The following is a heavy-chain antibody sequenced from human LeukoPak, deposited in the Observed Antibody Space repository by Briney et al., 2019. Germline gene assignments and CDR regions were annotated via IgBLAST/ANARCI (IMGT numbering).Heavy chain of an antibody. Sequence: PGGSLRLSCAASGFTLSSYWMSWVRQAPGKGLEWVANIKQDGSEKYYVDSVKGRFTISRDNAKNSLYLQMNSLRAEDTAVYYCARDNNDYGDLGAFDIWGQGTMVTVSS. V-gene: IGHV3-7*01. CDR1: GFTLSSYW. J-gene: IGHJ3*02. D-gene: IGHD4-17*01. CDR3: ARDNNDYGDLGAFDI. CDR2: IKQDGSEK.